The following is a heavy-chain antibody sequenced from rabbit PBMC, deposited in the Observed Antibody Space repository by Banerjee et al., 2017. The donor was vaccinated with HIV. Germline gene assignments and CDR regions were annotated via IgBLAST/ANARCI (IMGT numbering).Heavy chain of an antibody. CDR3: ASASSSGYYGYYFNL. J-gene: IGHJ4*01. CDR2: IYTSSGST. D-gene: IGHD1-1*01. Sequence: QSLEESGGDLVKPGASLTLTCKASGLDFSSSYWICWVRQAPGKGLELIACIYTSSGSTWYASWAKGRFTISKTSSTTVTLQLNSLTAADTATYFCASASSSGYYGYYFNLWGPGTLVTVS. V-gene: IGHV1S40*01. CDR1: GLDFSSSYW.